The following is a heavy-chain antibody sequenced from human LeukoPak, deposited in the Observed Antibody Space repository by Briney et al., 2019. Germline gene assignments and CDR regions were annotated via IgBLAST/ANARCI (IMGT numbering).Heavy chain of an antibody. V-gene: IGHV3-23*01. CDR1: GFTFSSYA. D-gene: IGHD6-6*01. CDR3: AKGDSIAARLRNWFDP. CDR2: ISGSGGST. Sequence: PGGSLRLSCAASGFTFSSYAMSWVRQAPGKGVVWVSAISGSGGSTYYADSVKGRFTISRDNSKNTLYLQMNSLRAEDTAVYYCAKGDSIAARLRNWFDPWGQGTLVTVSS. J-gene: IGHJ5*02.